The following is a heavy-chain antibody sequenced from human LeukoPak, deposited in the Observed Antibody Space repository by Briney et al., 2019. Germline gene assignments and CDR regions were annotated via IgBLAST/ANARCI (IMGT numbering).Heavy chain of an antibody. V-gene: IGHV3-7*01. J-gene: IGHJ4*02. D-gene: IGHD1/OR15-1a*01. CDR1: GFTFSSYW. CDR2: IKEDGSEK. CDR3: ARDRTLSAY. Sequence: GGSLRPSCAVSGFTFSSYWMSWVRQAPGKGLEWVANIKEDGSEKYYVDSVKGRFTISRDNAKNSLYLQMNSLRAEDTAVYYCARDRTLSAYWGQGTLVTVSS.